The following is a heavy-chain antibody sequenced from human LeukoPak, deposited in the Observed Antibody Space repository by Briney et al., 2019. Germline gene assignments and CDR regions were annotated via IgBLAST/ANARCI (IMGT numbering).Heavy chain of an antibody. CDR2: ISPSGAST. D-gene: IGHD3-10*01. CDR1: GYTFRSYY. CDR3: ARGIIRAPDYGSGSYYYYYYMDV. J-gene: IGHJ6*03. Sequence: GASVKVSCKASGYTFRSYYMHWVRQAPGQGLEWMGIISPSGASTTYTQKFQGRVTMARDTSISTVYMELSSLRSEDTAVYYCARGIIRAPDYGSGSYYYYYYMDVWGKGTTVTISS. V-gene: IGHV1-46*01.